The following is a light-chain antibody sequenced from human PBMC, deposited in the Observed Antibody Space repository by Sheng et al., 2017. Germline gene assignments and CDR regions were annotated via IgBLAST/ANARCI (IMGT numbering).Light chain of an antibody. CDR1: QSLNSW. V-gene: IGKV1-12*01. CDR3: LQAYSFPYT. CDR2: AAS. J-gene: IGKJ2*01. Sequence: DIQMTQSPSSVSASIGDRVTITCRASQSLNSWLAWYQQKPGKAPKLLICAASSLQSGVPSRFSGSGSGSDFTLTINNLQPEDFATYFCLQAYSFPYTFGQGTSLEI.